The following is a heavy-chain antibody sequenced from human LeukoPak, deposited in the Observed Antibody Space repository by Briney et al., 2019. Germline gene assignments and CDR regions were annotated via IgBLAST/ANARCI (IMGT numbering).Heavy chain of an antibody. J-gene: IGHJ4*02. Sequence: TPSQTLSLTCTVSGGSISSSSYYWDWIRQPPGKGLEWIGSIYYSGSAYYNPSLKSRVTMSVDTSKNQFFLKLNSVTAADTAVYYCARGRPYSGGYHLDYWGQGTLVAVSA. CDR3: ARGRPYSGGYHLDY. D-gene: IGHD1-26*01. CDR1: GGSISSSSYY. CDR2: IYYSGSA. V-gene: IGHV4-39*01.